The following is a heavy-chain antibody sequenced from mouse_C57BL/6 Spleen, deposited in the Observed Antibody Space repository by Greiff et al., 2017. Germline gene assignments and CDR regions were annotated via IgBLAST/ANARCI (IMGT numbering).Heavy chain of an antibody. D-gene: IGHD3-2*02. V-gene: IGHV1-80*01. CDR2: IYPGDGDT. CDR1: GYAFSSYW. Sequence: VKLQESGAELVKPGASVKISCKASGYAFSSYWMNWVKQRPGKGLEWIGQIYPGDGDTNYNGKFKGKATLTADKSSSTAYMQLSSLTSEDSAVYFCARGSAQARFDYWGQGTTLTVSS. J-gene: IGHJ2*01. CDR3: ARGSAQARFDY.